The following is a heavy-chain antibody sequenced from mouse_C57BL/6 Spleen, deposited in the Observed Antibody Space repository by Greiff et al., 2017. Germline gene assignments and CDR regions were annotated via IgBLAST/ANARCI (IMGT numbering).Heavy chain of an antibody. CDR1: GFTFSSYG. Sequence: DVHLVESGGDLVKPGGSLKLSCAASGFTFSSYGMSWVRQTPDKRLEWVATISSGGSYTYYPDSVKGRFTISRDNAKNTLYLQMSSLKSEDTAMYYCARHSCGTPLYYFDYWGQGTTLTVSS. CDR2: ISSGGSYT. J-gene: IGHJ2*01. V-gene: IGHV5-6*01. D-gene: IGHD1-1*01. CDR3: ARHSCGTPLYYFDY.